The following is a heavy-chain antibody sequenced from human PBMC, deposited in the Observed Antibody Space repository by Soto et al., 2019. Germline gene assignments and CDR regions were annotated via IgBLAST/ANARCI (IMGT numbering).Heavy chain of an antibody. D-gene: IGHD6-19*01. CDR1: GGSISSYY. CDR2: IYYSGST. CDR3: ARGVSSGWANWFDP. J-gene: IGHJ5*02. Sequence: QVQLQESGPGLVKPSETLSLTCTVSGGSISSYYWSRIRQPPGKGLEWIGYIYYSGSTNYNPSLKSRVTISVDTSKNQFSLKLSSVTAADTAVYYCARGVSSGWANWFDPWGQGTLVTVSS. V-gene: IGHV4-59*01.